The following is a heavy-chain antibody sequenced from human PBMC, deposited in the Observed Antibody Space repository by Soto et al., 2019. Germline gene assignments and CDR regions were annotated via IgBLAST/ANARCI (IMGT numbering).Heavy chain of an antibody. CDR2: ISGSGGST. Sequence: GGSLRLSCAASGFTFGIYVMSWVRQGPGKGLEWVSGISGSGGSTYYADSVKGRFTISRDNSKNTLYLQMNSLRAEDTAVYYCAKDRTTVTPKLVDVWGKGTTVTVSS. D-gene: IGHD4-17*01. J-gene: IGHJ6*04. CDR1: GFTFGIYV. CDR3: AKDRTTVTPKLVDV. V-gene: IGHV3-23*01.